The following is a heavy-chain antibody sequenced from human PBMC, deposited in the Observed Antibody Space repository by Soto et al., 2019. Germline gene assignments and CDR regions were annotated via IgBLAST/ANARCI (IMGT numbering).Heavy chain of an antibody. CDR1: GYTFIRYY. J-gene: IGHJ3*02. Sequence: ASVKVSCKASGYTFIRYYMHWVRQAPGQGLEWMGIINPSGGTTRYTQKFQGRVTMTRDTSTSTVYMELSSLRSEDTAVYYCARVRSDSSGWPRLLFDIWGQGTMVTVSS. D-gene: IGHD6-19*01. CDR3: ARVRSDSSGWPRLLFDI. V-gene: IGHV1-46*03. CDR2: INPSGGTT.